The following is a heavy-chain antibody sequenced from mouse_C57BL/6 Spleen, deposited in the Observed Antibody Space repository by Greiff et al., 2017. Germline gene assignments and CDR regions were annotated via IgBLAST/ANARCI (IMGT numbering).Heavy chain of an antibody. CDR1: GYTFTSYW. D-gene: IGHD2-10*02. CDR2: IDPSDSYT. CDR3: ARSYGNYEGAMDY. Sequence: QVQLKQPGAELVRPGTSVKLSCKASGYTFTSYWMHWVKQRPGQGLEWIGVIDPSDSYTNYNQKFKGKATLTVDTSSSTAYMQLSSLTSEDSAVYYCARSYGNYEGAMDYWGQGTSVTVSS. J-gene: IGHJ4*01. V-gene: IGHV1-59*01.